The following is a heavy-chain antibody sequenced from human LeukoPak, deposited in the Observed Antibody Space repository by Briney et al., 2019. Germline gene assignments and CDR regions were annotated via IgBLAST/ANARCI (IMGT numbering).Heavy chain of an antibody. CDR1: GFTFDDYG. Sequence: GGSLRLSCAASGFTFDDYGMSWVRQAPGKGLEWVSGINWNGGSTGYADSVKGRFTISRDNSKNTLYLQMNSLRTEDTAVYYCAKDRAVAADGAFDYWGQGTLVTVSS. CDR3: AKDRAVAADGAFDY. CDR2: INWNGGST. D-gene: IGHD6-19*01. J-gene: IGHJ4*02. V-gene: IGHV3-20*04.